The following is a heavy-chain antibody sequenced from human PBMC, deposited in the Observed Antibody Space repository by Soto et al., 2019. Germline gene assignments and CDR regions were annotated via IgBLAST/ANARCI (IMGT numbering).Heavy chain of an antibody. J-gene: IGHJ5*02. CDR1: GFTFSSYS. V-gene: IGHV3-21*01. D-gene: IGHD2-2*01. CDR3: ARDPEGYCSSTSCYSDP. CDR2: ISSSSSYI. Sequence: PGGSLRLSCAASGFTFSSYSMNWVRQAPGKGLEWVSSISSSSSYIYYADSVKGRFTISRDNAKNSLYLQMNSLRAEDTAVYYCARDPEGYCSSTSCYSDPWGQGTLVTV.